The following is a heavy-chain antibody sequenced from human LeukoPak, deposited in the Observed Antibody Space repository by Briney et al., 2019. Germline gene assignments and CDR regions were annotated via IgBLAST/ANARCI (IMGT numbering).Heavy chain of an antibody. CDR3: ARIRYFNWLLMGIAMAGSFDY. Sequence: KPSETLSLTCAVYGGSFSGYYWSWIRQPPGKGLEWIGEINHSGSTNYNPSLKSRVTISVDTSKNQFSLKLSSVTAADTAVYYCARIRYFNWLLMGIAMAGSFDYWGQGTLVTVSS. D-gene: IGHD3-9*01. V-gene: IGHV4-34*01. CDR2: INHSGST. J-gene: IGHJ4*02. CDR1: GGSFSGYY.